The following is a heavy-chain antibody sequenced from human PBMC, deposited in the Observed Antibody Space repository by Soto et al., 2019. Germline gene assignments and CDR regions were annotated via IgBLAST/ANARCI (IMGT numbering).Heavy chain of an antibody. CDR2: ISYSGTT. D-gene: IGHD5-18*01. V-gene: IGHV4-30-4*01. CDR3: ASGRGYSYGLDP. Sequence: QVQLQESGPGLVKPSQTLSLTCTVSGDSISSNNNYWSWIRQPPGEGLEWIGFISYSGTTSYSPSLKRRVAISLDTSKNQFSLSLSSVTAADTAVYYCASGRGYSYGLDPWGQGTLVTASS. CDR1: GDSISSNNNY. J-gene: IGHJ5*02.